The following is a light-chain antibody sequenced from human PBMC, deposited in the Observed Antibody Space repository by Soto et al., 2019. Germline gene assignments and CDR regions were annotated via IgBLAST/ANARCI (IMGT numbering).Light chain of an antibody. CDR3: QQDGNSPYT. CDR1: QSVTTSY. J-gene: IGKJ2*01. Sequence: EIVLTQSPGTLSLSPGERATLSCRASQSVTTSYLAWYQQKPGQAPRLLIYGASSRATGIPDRFSGRGSGTDFNLTISRLEPEDFAVYYCQQDGNSPYTFGQGTTLELK. V-gene: IGKV3-20*01. CDR2: GAS.